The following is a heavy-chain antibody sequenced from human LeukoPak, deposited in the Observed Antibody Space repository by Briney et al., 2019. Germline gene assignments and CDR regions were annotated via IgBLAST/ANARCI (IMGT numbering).Heavy chain of an antibody. V-gene: IGHV4-61*02. J-gene: IGHJ4*02. CDR3: ARDPRNTATIDY. CDR1: GGSISSGSYY. Sequence: TTSETLSLTCTVSGGSISSGSYYWSWIRQPAGKGLEWIGRIYTSGSTNYNPSLKSRVTISVDTSKNQFSLKLSSVTAADTAVYYCARDPRNTATIDYWGQGTLVTVSS. D-gene: IGHD5-18*01. CDR2: IYTSGST.